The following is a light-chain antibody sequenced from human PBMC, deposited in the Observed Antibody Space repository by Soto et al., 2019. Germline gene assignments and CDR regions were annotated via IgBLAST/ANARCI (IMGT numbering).Light chain of an antibody. Sequence: EIVMTQSPATLSVSPGERDTLSCRASQSVSTNLAWYQQKPGQAPRLLIYGASTRATGIPARFSGSGSGTEFTLTISSLQSEEFAVYYWQQYNNWRTFGQGNKLEIK. CDR3: QQYNNWRT. V-gene: IGKV3-15*01. CDR2: GAS. J-gene: IGKJ2*01. CDR1: QSVSTN.